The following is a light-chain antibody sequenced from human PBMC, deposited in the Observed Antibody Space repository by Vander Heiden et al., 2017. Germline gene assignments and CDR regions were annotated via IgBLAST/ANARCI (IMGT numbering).Light chain of an antibody. CDR1: SSDVGAYHY. Sequence: QSALTQPRSMSGSPGQSVTISCTGTSSDVGAYHYVSWYQQHLGKAPKLMIYDVNRRPSGVPDRFSGSKSGNTASLTISGLQAEDEADYFCCSYAGTYSYVFGSGTKVTVL. J-gene: IGLJ1*01. CDR2: DVN. CDR3: CSYAGTYSYV. V-gene: IGLV2-11*01.